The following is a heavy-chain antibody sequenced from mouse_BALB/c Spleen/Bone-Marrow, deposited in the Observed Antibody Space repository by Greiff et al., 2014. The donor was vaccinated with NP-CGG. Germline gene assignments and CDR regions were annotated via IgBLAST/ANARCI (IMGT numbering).Heavy chain of an antibody. D-gene: IGHD3-3*01. CDR3: ARRDGSYFDY. CDR2: INPGSGGT. J-gene: IGHJ2*01. Sequence: VQLQQSGAELVRPGTSVKVSCKASGYAFTTYLIEWVKQRPGQGLEWIGMINPGSGGTNYNEKFKGKATLTADKSSSTAYMQLSSLTSDDSAVYFCARRDGSYFDYWGQGTTPTVSS. V-gene: IGHV1-54*01. CDR1: GYAFTTYL.